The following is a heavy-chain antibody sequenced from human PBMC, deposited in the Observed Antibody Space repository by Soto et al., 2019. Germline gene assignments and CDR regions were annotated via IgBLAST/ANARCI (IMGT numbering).Heavy chain of an antibody. Sequence: GESLKISCKGSGYSFTSYWIGWVRQMPGKGLEWMGIIYPGDSYTRYSPSIQGQVPISADKSISTAFLQWSSLKASDTAMYYCARTHRSMGPTNFGYWGQGTLVTVSS. D-gene: IGHD3-10*01. CDR1: GYSFTSYW. V-gene: IGHV5-51*01. CDR3: ARTHRSMGPTNFGY. J-gene: IGHJ4*02. CDR2: IYPGDSYT.